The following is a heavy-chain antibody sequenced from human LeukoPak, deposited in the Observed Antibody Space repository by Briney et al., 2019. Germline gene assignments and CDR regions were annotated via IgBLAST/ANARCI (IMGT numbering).Heavy chain of an antibody. CDR1: GFTFSDYY. J-gene: IGHJ4*02. CDR3: AKRSSISSGYFDF. Sequence: SGGSLRLSCAASGFTFSDYYMSWIRQAPGKGLEWVSAITGSGASTNYADSVKGRFTIPRDNSKNTIYLQMNSLRAEDTATYYCAKRSSISSGYFDFWGRGTLVTVSS. V-gene: IGHV3-23*01. D-gene: IGHD3-22*01. CDR2: ITGSGAST.